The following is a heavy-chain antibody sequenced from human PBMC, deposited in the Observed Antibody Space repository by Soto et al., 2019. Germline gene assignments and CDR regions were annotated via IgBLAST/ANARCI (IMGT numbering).Heavy chain of an antibody. V-gene: IGHV3-23*01. D-gene: IGHD3-3*01. Sequence: GGSLRLSCAASGFTFSSYAMSWVRQAPGKGLEWVSAISGSGGSTYYADSVKGRFTISRDNSKNTLYLQMNSLRAEDTAVYYCAATFLEWLLEDYYYYYYMDVWGKGTTVTVSS. J-gene: IGHJ6*03. CDR1: GFTFSSYA. CDR3: AATFLEWLLEDYYYYYYMDV. CDR2: ISGSGGST.